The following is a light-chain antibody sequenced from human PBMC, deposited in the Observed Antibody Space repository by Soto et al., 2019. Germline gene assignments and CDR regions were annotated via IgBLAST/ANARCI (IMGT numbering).Light chain of an antibody. CDR2: GAS. V-gene: IGKV3-20*01. CDR1: QRISSN. CDR3: QQYGTSPLP. J-gene: IGKJ4*02. Sequence: IVMQHFPDTPSASPGERATLSCRASQRISSNLAWYQQNPGQAPRLIIYGASTRATGVPARFSGSGSGTDFNLTISRLEPEDVTVYYCQQYGTSPLPLGGGTKVDIK.